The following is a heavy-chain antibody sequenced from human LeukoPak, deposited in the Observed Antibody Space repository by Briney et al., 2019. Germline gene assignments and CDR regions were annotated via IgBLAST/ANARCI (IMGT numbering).Heavy chain of an antibody. Sequence: TSETLSLTCTVSGGSISSYYWSWIRQPPGKGLEWIGYIYYSGSTNYNPSLKSRLTISVDTSKNQFSPKLSSVTAADTAVYYCARLGRDYDILTGYYHPPLWGQGTLVTVSS. V-gene: IGHV4-59*08. J-gene: IGHJ4*02. D-gene: IGHD3-9*01. CDR1: GGSISSYY. CDR3: ARLGRDYDILTGYYHPPL. CDR2: IYYSGST.